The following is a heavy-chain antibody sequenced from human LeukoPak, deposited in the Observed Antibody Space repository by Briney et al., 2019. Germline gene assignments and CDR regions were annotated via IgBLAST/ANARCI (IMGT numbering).Heavy chain of an antibody. Sequence: GGSLRLSCAASGFTFSSYSMNWVRQAPGKGLEWVSYISSSSSTIYYADSVKGRFTISRDNAKNSLYLQMNSLRAEDTAVYYCARAYSSGWGKYWGQGTLVTVSS. D-gene: IGHD6-19*01. J-gene: IGHJ4*02. V-gene: IGHV3-48*04. CDR1: GFTFSSYS. CDR3: ARAYSSGWGKY. CDR2: ISSSSSTI.